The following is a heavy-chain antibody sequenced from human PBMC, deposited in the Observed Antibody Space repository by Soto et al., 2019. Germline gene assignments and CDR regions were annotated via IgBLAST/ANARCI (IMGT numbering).Heavy chain of an antibody. CDR3: ARGITKVRGVINNWFDP. V-gene: IGHV6-1*01. D-gene: IGHD3-10*01. CDR2: TYYRSKWYN. Sequence: SQTLSLTCAISGDSVSSNSAAWNWIRQSPSRGLEWLGRTYYRSKWYNDYAVSVKSRITINPDTSKNQFSLQLNSVTPEDTAVYYCARGITKVRGVINNWFDPWGQGTLVTVSS. J-gene: IGHJ5*02. CDR1: GDSVSSNSAA.